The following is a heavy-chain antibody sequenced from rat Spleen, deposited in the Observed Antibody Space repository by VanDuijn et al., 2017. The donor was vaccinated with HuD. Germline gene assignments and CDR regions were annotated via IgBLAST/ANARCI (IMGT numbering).Heavy chain of an antibody. CDR1: GFTFSNYD. CDR3: TRGYVMDA. CDR2: ITNTGGTNT. V-gene: IGHV5S13*01. Sequence: EVQLVESGGGLVQPGRSLKLSCEASGFTFSNYDMAWVRQSPGKGLEWIASITNTGGTNTYYRGSVKGRFTISRDNAKNTQYLQMDSLRSEDTATYYCTRGYVMDAWGQGASVTVSS. J-gene: IGHJ4*01.